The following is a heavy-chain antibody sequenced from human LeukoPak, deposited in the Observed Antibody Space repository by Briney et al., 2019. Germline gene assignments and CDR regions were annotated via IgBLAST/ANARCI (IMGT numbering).Heavy chain of an antibody. J-gene: IGHJ4*02. CDR2: VKSKSAGETT. CDR3: TLIQGWGSGSYYRDF. V-gene: IGHV3-15*01. Sequence: GGPLRLSCAASGLSISNDWMSWVRQAPGKGLEWVARVKSKSAGETTDYAAPVKGRFTISRDDSKNTLYLQMNSLKTEDTAVYYCTLIQGWGSGSYYRDFWGQGTLVTVYS. CDR1: GLSISNDW. D-gene: IGHD3-10*01.